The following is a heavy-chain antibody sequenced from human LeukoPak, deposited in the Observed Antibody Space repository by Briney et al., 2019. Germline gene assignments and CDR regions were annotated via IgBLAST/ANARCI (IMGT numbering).Heavy chain of an antibody. D-gene: IGHD4-11*01. CDR1: GYTFKTYG. CDR2: INPYNGNT. J-gene: IGHJ4*02. Sequence: ASVKVSCKASGYTFKTYGISWVRQAPGQGLEWMGWINPYNGNTNYAQKFRGRITMTTDTSTSTAYMELGSLRSDDTAVYYCARDPDGSTDFDYWGQGTLVTVSS. CDR3: ARDPDGSTDFDY. V-gene: IGHV1-18*01.